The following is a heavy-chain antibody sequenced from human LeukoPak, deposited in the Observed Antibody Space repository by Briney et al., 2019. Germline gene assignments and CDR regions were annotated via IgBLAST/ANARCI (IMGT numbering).Heavy chain of an antibody. CDR3: ARDGDIAVATAPYYFDY. CDR2: ITGGSTTK. J-gene: IGHJ4*02. V-gene: IGHV3-48*03. CDR1: GFTFSYYE. D-gene: IGHD6-19*01. Sequence: GGSLRLSCAASGFTFSYYEMIWVRQAPGKGLEWVSYITGGSTTKNYADSVKGRFTISRDNAKNSLYLQMNSLRAEDTTIYYCARDGDIAVATAPYYFDYWGQGILVTVSS.